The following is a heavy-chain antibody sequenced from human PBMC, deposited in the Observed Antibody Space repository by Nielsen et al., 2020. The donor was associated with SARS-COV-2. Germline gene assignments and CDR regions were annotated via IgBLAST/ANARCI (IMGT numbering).Heavy chain of an antibody. D-gene: IGHD6-19*01. CDR1: GFTFDDYA. CDR3: AKSEYSSGWYGGDYFDY. Sequence: GGSLRLSCAASGFTFDDYAMHWVRQAPGKGLEWVSGISWNSGSIGYADSVKGRFTISRDNAKNSLYLQMNSLRAEDTALYYCAKSEYSSGWYGGDYFDYWGQGTLVTVSS. J-gene: IGHJ4*02. CDR2: ISWNSGSI. V-gene: IGHV3-9*01.